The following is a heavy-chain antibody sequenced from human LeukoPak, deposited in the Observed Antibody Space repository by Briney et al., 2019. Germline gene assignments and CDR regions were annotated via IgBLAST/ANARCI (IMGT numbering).Heavy chain of an antibody. CDR1: GFTFSSYE. Sequence: GGSLRLSCAASGFTFSSYEMNWVRQAPGKGLQWVSDISSSGTTIYYADSVKGRFTIPRDNAKNSLYLQMNSLRAEDTAVYFCARRFDSWGQGTLVTVSS. CDR3: ARRFDS. CDR2: ISSSGTTI. V-gene: IGHV3-48*03. J-gene: IGHJ4*02.